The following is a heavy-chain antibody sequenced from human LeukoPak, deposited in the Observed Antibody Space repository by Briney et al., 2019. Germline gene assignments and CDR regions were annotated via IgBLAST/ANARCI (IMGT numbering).Heavy chain of an antibody. CDR2: INHSGST. J-gene: IGHJ3*02. D-gene: IGHD1-26*01. CDR3: ARGRIVGAATAFDI. V-gene: IGHV4-34*01. Sequence: PSETLSLTCTVSGGSISGYYWSWIRQPPGKGLEWIGEINHSGSTNYNPSLKSRVTISVDTSKNQFSLKLSSVTAADTAVYYCARGRIVGAATAFDIWGQGTMVTVSS. CDR1: GGSISGYY.